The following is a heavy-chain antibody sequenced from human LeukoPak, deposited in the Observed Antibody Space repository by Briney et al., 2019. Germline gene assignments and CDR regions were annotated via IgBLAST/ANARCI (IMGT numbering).Heavy chain of an antibody. CDR2: IYYSGST. V-gene: IGHV4-39*01. Sequence: SETLSLTCTVSGGSISSSSYYWGWIRQPPGKGLGWIGSIYYSGSTYYNPSLKSRVTISVDTFKNQFSLKLNSVTAADTAVYYCASPGSDTSGGAFDIWGQGTMVTVSS. J-gene: IGHJ3*02. CDR3: ASPGSDTSGGAFDI. CDR1: GGSISSSSYY. D-gene: IGHD3-10*01.